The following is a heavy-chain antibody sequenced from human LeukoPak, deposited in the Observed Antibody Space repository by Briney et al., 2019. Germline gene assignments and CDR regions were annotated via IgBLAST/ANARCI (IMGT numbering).Heavy chain of an antibody. J-gene: IGHJ4*02. V-gene: IGHV3-20*01. CDR1: GFTFRRYT. Sequence: PGGSLRLSCAASGFTFRRYTMNWVRQAPGKGLEWVSGINWSGGSTGYAESVKGRFTISRDNAKNSLYLQMNSLRAEDTALYHCARGVAAPDDYWGQGTLVSVSS. D-gene: IGHD6-13*01. CDR2: INWSGGST. CDR3: ARGVAAPDDY.